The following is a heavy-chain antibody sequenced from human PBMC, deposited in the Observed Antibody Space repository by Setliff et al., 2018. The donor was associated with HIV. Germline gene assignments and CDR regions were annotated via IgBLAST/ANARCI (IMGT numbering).Heavy chain of an antibody. Sequence: PSETLSLTCTVSGGPISSYYWSWMRQPPGKGLEWIGYIYYTGTTNYNPSLKSRVTISLDTSRNQFSLKLGSVTAADTAVYYCARGLSFYDPGGFDYWGQGTLVTVSS. J-gene: IGHJ4*02. CDR2: IYYTGTT. CDR3: ARGLSFYDPGGFDY. D-gene: IGHD3-22*01. CDR1: GGPISSYY. V-gene: IGHV4-59*08.